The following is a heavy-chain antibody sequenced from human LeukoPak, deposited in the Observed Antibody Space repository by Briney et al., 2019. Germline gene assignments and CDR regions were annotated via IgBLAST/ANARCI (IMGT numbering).Heavy chain of an antibody. Sequence: GASEKVSCKGSGYTFTSYYMHWVRQAPGQGLEWMGIINPSGGSTSYTQKFQGRVTMTRDTSTTTVYMELSSLRSQDTAVYYCARHKEVGDYYYFDYWGQGTLVTVSS. CDR3: ARHKEVGDYYYFDY. CDR2: INPSGGST. J-gene: IGHJ4*02. D-gene: IGHD2/OR15-2a*01. V-gene: IGHV1-46*01. CDR1: GYTFTSYY.